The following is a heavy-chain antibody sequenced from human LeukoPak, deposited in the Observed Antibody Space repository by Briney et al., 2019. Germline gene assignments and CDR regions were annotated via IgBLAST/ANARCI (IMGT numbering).Heavy chain of an antibody. J-gene: IGHJ6*02. Sequence: GGSLRLSCAVSGFTFSSYWMSWVRQAPGKGLEWVANIKEDGTEKYYQDSVKGRFTISRDNAKNSLYLQMNSLRAEDTAVYFCAKEELRYLDVWGQGTTVTVSS. CDR1: GFTFSSYW. V-gene: IGHV3-7*01. D-gene: IGHD3-9*01. CDR3: AKEELRYLDV. CDR2: IKEDGTEK.